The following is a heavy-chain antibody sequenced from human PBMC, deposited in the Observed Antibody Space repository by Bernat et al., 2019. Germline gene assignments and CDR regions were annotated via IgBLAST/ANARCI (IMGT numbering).Heavy chain of an antibody. J-gene: IGHJ3*02. CDR2: INPDGGSP. V-gene: IGHV3-74*01. D-gene: IGHD6-19*01. CDR3: ARAQEAVAGYDAFDI. Sequence: EVQLVESGGGLVQPGESLRLSCAASGFTFSNYWIHWVRQAPGKGLVWVSRINPDGGSPAYADSVKGRFTISRDNAKSTLYLQMNSLRAEDTAVYYCARAQEAVAGYDAFDIWGQGTMVTVSS. CDR1: GFTFSNYW.